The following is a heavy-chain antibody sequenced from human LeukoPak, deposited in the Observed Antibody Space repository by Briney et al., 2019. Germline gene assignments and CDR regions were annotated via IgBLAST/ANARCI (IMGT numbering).Heavy chain of an antibody. CDR3: ARAQLGTDY. J-gene: IGHJ4*02. V-gene: IGHV3-66*01. CDR1: GFTVSSNY. D-gene: IGHD6-6*01. CDR2: IYSGGST. Sequence: GGSLRLSSAASGFTVSSNYMSWVRQAPGKGLEWVSVIYSGGSTYYADSVKGRFTISRDNSKNTLYLQMNSLRAEDTAVYYCARAQLGTDYWGQGTLVTVSS.